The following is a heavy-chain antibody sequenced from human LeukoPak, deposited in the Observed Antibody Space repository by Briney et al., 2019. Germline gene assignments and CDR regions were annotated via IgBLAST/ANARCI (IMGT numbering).Heavy chain of an antibody. V-gene: IGHV4-4*07. J-gene: IGHJ1*01. Sequence: PSETLSLTCTVSGDSISGYYWSWIRQPAGKGLEWIGRIYSSGSTKYNPSLKSRVTMSVDTSKNQFSLKLSSMTAADTAVYYCARTPPSPYGDSSYFQHWGQGTLVTVSS. CDR1: GDSISGYY. CDR3: ARTPPSPYGDSSYFQH. D-gene: IGHD4-17*01. CDR2: IYSSGST.